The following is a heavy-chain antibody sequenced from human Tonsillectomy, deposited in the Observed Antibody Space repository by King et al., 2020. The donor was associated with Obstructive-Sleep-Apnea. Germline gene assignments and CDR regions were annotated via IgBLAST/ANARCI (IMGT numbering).Heavy chain of an antibody. CDR3: AADKNIVVVSAASGTNYYYYGMDV. CDR2: IIPLLGIT. CDR1: GGTFSSYA. Sequence: QLVQSGAEVKRPGSSVKVSCKTSGGTFSSYAICWVRQAPGLGLEWMGGIIPLLGITNYAQKFQGRVTITADKSTSTAHMELSSLRSEDTAVYYCAADKNIVVVSAASGTNYYYYGMDVWGQGTTVTVSS. V-gene: IGHV1-69*10. J-gene: IGHJ6*02. D-gene: IGHD2-21*01.